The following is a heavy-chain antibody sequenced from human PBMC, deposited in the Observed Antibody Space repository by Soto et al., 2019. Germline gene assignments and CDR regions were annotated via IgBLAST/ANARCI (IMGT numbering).Heavy chain of an antibody. Sequence: GGSLRLSCAASGFTFSSYAMSWVRQAPGKGLEWVSAISGSGGSTYYAESVKGRFTISRDNSKNTLYLQMNSLRAEDTDVYYCAKDPGINILTGQDYWGQGTLVTVSS. V-gene: IGHV3-23*01. CDR2: ISGSGGST. CDR3: AKDPGINILTGQDY. CDR1: GFTFSSYA. J-gene: IGHJ4*02. D-gene: IGHD3-9*01.